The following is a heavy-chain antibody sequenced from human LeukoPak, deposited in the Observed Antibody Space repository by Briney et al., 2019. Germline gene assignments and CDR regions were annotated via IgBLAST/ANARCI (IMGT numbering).Heavy chain of an antibody. J-gene: IGHJ1*01. V-gene: IGHV4-34*01. Sequence: PSETLSLTCGVFGVSINDYYWSWIRQSPGKGLEWIGEISHTEGTRYNPSLESRVTMSVGTSENQLSLKLIFVTAADTAVYYCARIRCGHSGFVCYKNWGLGALWTVSS. CDR1: GVSINDYY. D-gene: IGHD1-26*01. CDR2: ISHTEGT. CDR3: ARIRCGHSGFVCYKN.